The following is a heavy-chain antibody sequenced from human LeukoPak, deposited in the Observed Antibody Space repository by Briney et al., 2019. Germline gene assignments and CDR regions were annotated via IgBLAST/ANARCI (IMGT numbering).Heavy chain of an antibody. CDR2: ISGSGGSA. J-gene: IGHJ6*02. V-gene: IGHV3-23*01. CDR3: AKDKHITRPDYGMDV. Sequence: GGSLRLSCAASGFTFTSYAMSWVRQAQGKGLEWVSGISGSGGSAYFADSVKGRFAISRDNSKNTLYLQLNSLRAEDTAVYYCAKDKHITRPDYGMDVWGQGTTVTVSS. D-gene: IGHD3-3*01. CDR1: GFTFTSYA.